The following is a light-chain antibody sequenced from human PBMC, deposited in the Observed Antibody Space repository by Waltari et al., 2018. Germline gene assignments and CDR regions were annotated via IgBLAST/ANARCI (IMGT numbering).Light chain of an antibody. J-gene: IGLJ1*01. V-gene: IGLV3-1*01. CDR2: QDR. CDR3: LACDGRTQWV. CDR1: NLGGKF. Sequence: SYELTQPPSVSVSPGQTATITCSGDNLGGKFTSWYQQKPGQSPRPIMYQDRKRPSGIPSRFSGANSGNTATLTSSGTQAMDEADYYCLACDGRTQWVFGPGTKVAVL.